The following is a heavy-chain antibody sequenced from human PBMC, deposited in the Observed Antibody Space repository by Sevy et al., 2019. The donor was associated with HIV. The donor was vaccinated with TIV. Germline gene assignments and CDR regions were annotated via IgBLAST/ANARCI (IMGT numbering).Heavy chain of an antibody. V-gene: IGHV3-23*01. J-gene: IGHJ4*02. D-gene: IGHD6-13*01. Sequence: GGSLRLSCAASGFTFSSYAMSWVRQAPGKGLEWVSAISGSGGSTYYADSVKGRFTISRDNSKNTLYLQMNSLRAEDTAVYYCASATNPGIAHRDYFDYWGQGTLVTVSS. CDR2: ISGSGGST. CDR3: ASATNPGIAHRDYFDY. CDR1: GFTFSSYA.